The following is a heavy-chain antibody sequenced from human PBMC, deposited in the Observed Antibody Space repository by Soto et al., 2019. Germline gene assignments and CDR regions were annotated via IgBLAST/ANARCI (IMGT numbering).Heavy chain of an antibody. CDR2: ISYDGSNK. D-gene: IGHD3-10*01. V-gene: IGHV3-30-3*01. CDR1: GFTFSSYA. CDR3: ARDRTMDY. J-gene: IGHJ4*02. Sequence: GGSLRLSCAASGFTFSSYAMHWVRQAPGKGLEWVAVISYDGSNKYYADSVKGRFTISRDNSKNTLYLQMNSLRAEDTAVYYCARDRTMDYWGQGTLVTVSS.